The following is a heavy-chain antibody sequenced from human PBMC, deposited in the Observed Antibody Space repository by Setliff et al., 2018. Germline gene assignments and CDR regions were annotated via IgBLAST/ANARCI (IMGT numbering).Heavy chain of an antibody. Sequence: SETLSLTCTVSGFYISGGYCWGWIRQSPGKGLEWIASIFHLGSTYYNPSLKSRVSISIDTSKNQFSLNLSSVTAADTAVYYCARVATAMLDAFDIWGQGTMVTVSS. CDR2: IFHLGST. CDR1: GFYISGGYC. D-gene: IGHD5-18*01. CDR3: ARVATAMLDAFDI. V-gene: IGHV4-38-2*02. J-gene: IGHJ3*02.